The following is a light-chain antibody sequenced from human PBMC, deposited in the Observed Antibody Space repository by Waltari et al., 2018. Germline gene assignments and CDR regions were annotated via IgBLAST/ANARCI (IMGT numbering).Light chain of an antibody. V-gene: IGKV1-39*01. Sequence: DIQMTQSPSSLSASVGDRVTITCRASQSISSYLNWYQQKPGKAPKLLIYAASSLQSGVPSRCSGSGSGTDFTLTISSLQPEDFATYYCQPSYSTPLTFGGGTKVEIK. CDR2: AAS. CDR1: QSISSY. CDR3: QPSYSTPLT. J-gene: IGKJ4*01.